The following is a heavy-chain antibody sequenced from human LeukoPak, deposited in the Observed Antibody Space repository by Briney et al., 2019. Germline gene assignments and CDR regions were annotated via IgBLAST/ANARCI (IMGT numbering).Heavy chain of an antibody. Sequence: GRSLRLSCAASGFTFDDYAMHWVRQAPGKGLEWVSGISWNSGSIGCADSVKGRFTISRDNAKNSLYLQMNSLRAEDTALYYCAKSYYYDSSGPPRHHDAFDIWGQGTMVTVSS. D-gene: IGHD3-22*01. CDR3: AKSYYYDSSGPPRHHDAFDI. V-gene: IGHV3-9*01. CDR2: ISWNSGSI. CDR1: GFTFDDYA. J-gene: IGHJ3*02.